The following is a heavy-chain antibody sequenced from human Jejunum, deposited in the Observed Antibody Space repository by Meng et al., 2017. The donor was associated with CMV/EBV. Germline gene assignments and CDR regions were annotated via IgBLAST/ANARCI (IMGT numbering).Heavy chain of an antibody. Sequence: TFSGSAVHWVRQASGEGLEWVGRIRGKAHSYATAYAAAVKGRFTISSDDSKNTAYLQMNSLKTEDTAVYYCTRADSSNYGSLFDYWGQGTLVTVSS. CDR2: IRGKAHSYAT. D-gene: IGHD4-11*01. CDR3: TRADSSNYGSLFDY. CDR1: TFSGSA. V-gene: IGHV3-73*01. J-gene: IGHJ4*02.